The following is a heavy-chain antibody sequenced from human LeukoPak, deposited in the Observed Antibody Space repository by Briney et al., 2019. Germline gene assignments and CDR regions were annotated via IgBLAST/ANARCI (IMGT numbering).Heavy chain of an antibody. Sequence: PGGSLRLSCAASGFTFSSYWMSWVRQAPGKGLEWVANIKQDGSEKYYVDSVKGRFTISRDNAKNSLYLQMNSLRAEDTAVYYCARGTVYYGLGSESDYWGQGTLVTVSS. D-gene: IGHD3-10*01. J-gene: IGHJ4*02. CDR3: ARGTVYYGLGSESDY. V-gene: IGHV3-7*01. CDR2: IKQDGSEK. CDR1: GFTFSSYW.